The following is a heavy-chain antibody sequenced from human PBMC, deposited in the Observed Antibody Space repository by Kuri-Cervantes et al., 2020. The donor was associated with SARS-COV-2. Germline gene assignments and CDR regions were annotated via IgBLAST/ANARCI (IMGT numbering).Heavy chain of an antibody. CDR2: FDPEDGET. J-gene: IGHJ6*03. V-gene: IGHV1-24*01. Sequence: ASVKVSCKVSGYTLTDLSMHWVRQAPGKGLEWMGGFDPEDGETIYAQKLQGRVTMTEDTSTDTAYMELSSLRSEDTAVYYCARDWPPSSYYDFWSGYSPYYYYYMDVWGQGTTVTVSS. CDR1: GYTLTDLS. D-gene: IGHD3-3*01. CDR3: ARDWPPSSYYDFWSGYSPYYYYYMDV.